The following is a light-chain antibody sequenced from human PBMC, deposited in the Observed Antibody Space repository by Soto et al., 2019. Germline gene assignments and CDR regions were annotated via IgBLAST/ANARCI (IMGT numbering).Light chain of an antibody. Sequence: QSALTQPASVSGSPGQSITISCTGTSTDVGSYNLVSWYQQHPGKAPKLVIYEATKRPSGVSNRFSGSKSGNTASLTISGLQAEDEADYYCCSYAGSSTVAFGGGTKLTVL. CDR1: STDVGSYNL. J-gene: IGLJ2*01. V-gene: IGLV2-23*02. CDR3: CSYAGSSTVA. CDR2: EAT.